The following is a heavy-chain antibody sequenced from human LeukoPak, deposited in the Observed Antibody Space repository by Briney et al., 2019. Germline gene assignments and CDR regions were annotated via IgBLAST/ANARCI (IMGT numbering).Heavy chain of an antibody. CDR1: GFTFSSYT. D-gene: IGHD5-18*01. V-gene: IGHV3-64D*09. Sequence: QSGGSLRLSCSASGFTFSSYTMQWVRQAPGKGLESVSAITSNGGSTHYADSVKGRFTISRDNSKTTLYLQMSSLRVEDTAAYYCVKSDPAYSYGSDYWGQGTLVTVSS. CDR2: ITSNGGST. CDR3: VKSDPAYSYGSDY. J-gene: IGHJ4*02.